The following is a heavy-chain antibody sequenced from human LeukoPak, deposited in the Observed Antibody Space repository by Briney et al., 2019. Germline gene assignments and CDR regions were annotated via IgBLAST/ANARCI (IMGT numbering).Heavy chain of an antibody. CDR3: AKTFPWLSHFYF. CDR2: IYYSGST. D-gene: IGHD2/OR15-2a*01. J-gene: IGHJ4*02. V-gene: IGHV4-59*01. CDR1: GGSISSYY. Sequence: SETLSLTCTVSGGSISSYYWSWIRQPPGKGLEWIGYIYYSGSTNYNPSLKSRVTISVDTSKNQFSLKLSSVTASGTAVYYFAKTFPWLSHFYFWGPGTLVTVSS.